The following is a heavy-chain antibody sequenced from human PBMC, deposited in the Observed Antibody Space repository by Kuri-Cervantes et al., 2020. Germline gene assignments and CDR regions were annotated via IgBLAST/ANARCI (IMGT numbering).Heavy chain of an antibody. CDR2: ISSSSSYI. V-gene: IGHV3-21*04. Sequence: GSLRLSCAASGFTFSSYSMNWVRQAPGKRLEWVSSISSSSSYIYYADSVKGRFTISRDNAKNSLYLQMNSLRAEDTAVYYCAKDNGPGTIFGVVNSHYYGMDVWGQGTTVTVSS. CDR1: GFTFSSYS. J-gene: IGHJ6*02. D-gene: IGHD3-3*01. CDR3: AKDNGPGTIFGVVNSHYYGMDV.